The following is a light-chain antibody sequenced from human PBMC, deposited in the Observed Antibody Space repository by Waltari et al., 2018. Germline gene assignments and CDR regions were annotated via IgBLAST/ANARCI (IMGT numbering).Light chain of an antibody. CDR3: HQRGNWPLT. V-gene: IGKV3-11*01. CDR1: QSVTGY. J-gene: IGKJ4*01. Sequence: IVLTQSPATLSLSPGERATLSCRASQSVTGYLAWYQQKPGQAPRLLIYNTSKRATGIPARFSGSGSGTDFTLTISSLEPEEFAVYYCHQRGNWPLTFGGGTKVEIK. CDR2: NTS.